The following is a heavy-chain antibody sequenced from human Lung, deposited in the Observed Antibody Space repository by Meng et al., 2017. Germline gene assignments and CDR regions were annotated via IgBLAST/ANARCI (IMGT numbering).Heavy chain of an antibody. CDR3: ARGDYCGGDCYWFDY. D-gene: IGHD2-21*02. CDR1: GYTFTSYA. CDR2: INAGNGNT. Sequence: QVQRVQSGAEVKKPGGSVKVSCKASGYTFTSYAMHWVRQAPGQRLEWMGWINAGNGNTKYSQKFQGRVTITRDTSASTAYMELSSLRSEDTAVYYCARGDYCGGDCYWFDYWGQGTLVTVSS. V-gene: IGHV1-3*01. J-gene: IGHJ4*02.